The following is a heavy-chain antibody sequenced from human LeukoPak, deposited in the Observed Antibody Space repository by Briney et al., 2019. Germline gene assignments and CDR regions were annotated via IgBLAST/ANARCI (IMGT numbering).Heavy chain of an antibody. CDR3: AREDTYYYDSSGLLDY. J-gene: IGHJ4*02. CDR1: GGTFISYA. Sequence: SVKVSCKASGGTFISYAISWVRQAPGQGLEWMGRIIPILGIANYAQKFQGRVTITADKSTSTAYMELSSLRSEDTAVYYCAREDTYYYDSSGLLDYWGQGTLVTVSS. CDR2: IIPILGIA. D-gene: IGHD3-22*01. V-gene: IGHV1-69*04.